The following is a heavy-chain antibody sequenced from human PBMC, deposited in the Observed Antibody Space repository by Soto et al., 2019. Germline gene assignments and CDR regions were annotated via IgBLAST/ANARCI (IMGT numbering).Heavy chain of an antibody. CDR1: GYTFTSYD. CDR3: ARGIKYGAYSRWFDP. J-gene: IGHJ5*02. CDR2: MNPNSGNT. Sequence: QVQLVQSGAEVKKPGASVKVSCKASGYTFTSYDINWVRQATGQGLEYLGWMNPNSGNTAYVQKFQGRVTXTXXXSXXTPYMELSSLRSEDTAVYFCARGIKYGAYSRWFDPWGQGTLVTVSS. V-gene: IGHV1-8*01. D-gene: IGHD4-17*01.